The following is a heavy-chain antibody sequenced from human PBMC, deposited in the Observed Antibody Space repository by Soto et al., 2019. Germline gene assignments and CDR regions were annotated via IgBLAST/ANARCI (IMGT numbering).Heavy chain of an antibody. CDR1: GYTFTSYD. Sequence: ASVKVSCKASGYTFTSYDINWVRQATGQGLEWMGWMNPNSGNTGYAQKFQGQVTISADKSISTAYLQWSSLKASDTAMYYCAGATTTYDFWSGYYGDYYGMDVWGQGTTVTVSS. CDR3: AGATTTYDFWSGYYGDYYGMDV. CDR2: MNPNSGNT. V-gene: IGHV1-8*01. J-gene: IGHJ6*02. D-gene: IGHD3-3*01.